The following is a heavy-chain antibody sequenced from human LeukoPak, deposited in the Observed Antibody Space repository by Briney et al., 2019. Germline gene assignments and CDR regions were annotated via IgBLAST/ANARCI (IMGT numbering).Heavy chain of an antibody. CDR2: INHNGST. CDR1: SGSFSGYY. D-gene: IGHD3-10*01. V-gene: IGHV4-34*01. J-gene: IGHJ6*04. CDR3: AKIAGSITMVRGRYYYGMDV. Sequence: SETLSLTCAVYSGSFSGYYRSWISQPRGKGLEWIGEINHNGSTNYNPSLKRRVTISVDTSKNQFSLKLSSVTAADTAVYYCAKIAGSITMVRGRYYYGMDVWGKGTTVTVSS.